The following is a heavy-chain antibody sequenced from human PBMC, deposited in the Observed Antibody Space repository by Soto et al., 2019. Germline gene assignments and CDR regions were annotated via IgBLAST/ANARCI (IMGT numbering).Heavy chain of an antibody. Sequence: SETLSLTCTVSGGSISGYYWSWIRQPPGKGLEWIGYLYKTGSTVYNPSFKSRVTISVDTSKNQFSLKLNSVTAADTAVCYCARHSIGELSFDYWGQGTLVTVSS. V-gene: IGHV4-59*01. J-gene: IGHJ4*02. D-gene: IGHD3-10*01. CDR1: GGSISGYY. CDR2: LYKTGST. CDR3: ARHSIGELSFDY.